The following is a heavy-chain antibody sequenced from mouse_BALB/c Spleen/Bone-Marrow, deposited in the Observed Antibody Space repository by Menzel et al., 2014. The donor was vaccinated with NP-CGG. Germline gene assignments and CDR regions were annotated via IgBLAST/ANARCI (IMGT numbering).Heavy chain of an antibody. V-gene: IGHV14-3*02. Sequence: EVQLQQSGAELVKPGASVKLSCTASGFNIKDTYMHWVKQGPEQGLEWIGRIDPANGNTKYDPKFQGKASITADTSSNTAYLQLSSLTSEDTAVYYCARYVYGCYFDYWGQGTTLTVSS. CDR3: ARYVYGCYFDY. CDR2: IDPANGNT. J-gene: IGHJ2*01. CDR1: GFNIKDTY. D-gene: IGHD2-2*01.